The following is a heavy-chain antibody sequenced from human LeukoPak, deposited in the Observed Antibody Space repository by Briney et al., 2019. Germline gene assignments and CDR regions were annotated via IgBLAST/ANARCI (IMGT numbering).Heavy chain of an antibody. J-gene: IGHJ4*02. CDR1: GCTFSSYA. V-gene: IGHV1-69*13. CDR2: IIPIFGTA. D-gene: IGHD3-22*01. Sequence: ASLKVSCKASGCTFSSYAISWVRQAPGQGLEWMGGIIPIFGTANYAQKFQGRVTITADESTSTAYMELSSLRSEDTAVYYCARAGYYDSSGYYYGGYFDYWGQGTLVTVSS. CDR3: ARAGYYDSSGYYYGGYFDY.